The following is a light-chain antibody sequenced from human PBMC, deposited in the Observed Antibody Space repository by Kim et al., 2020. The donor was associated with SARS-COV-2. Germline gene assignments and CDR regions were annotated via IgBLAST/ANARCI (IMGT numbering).Light chain of an antibody. Sequence: PGKPARVPCGGNSIGSKSVHWYQQKPGQAPVLVISYDSDRPSGIPERFSGSNSGNTATLTINRVETEDEADYYCQVWDSSSDHRVVFGGGTQLTVL. CDR2: YDS. CDR1: SIGSKS. J-gene: IGLJ2*01. CDR3: QVWDSSSDHRVV. V-gene: IGLV3-21*04.